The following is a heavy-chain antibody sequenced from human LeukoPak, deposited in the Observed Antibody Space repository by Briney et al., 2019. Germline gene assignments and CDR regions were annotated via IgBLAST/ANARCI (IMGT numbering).Heavy chain of an antibody. Sequence: GGSLRLPCPASVFTSSSYALHWVRQAPGKGLEWVALIGSDGNKKYYADSVKGRFSISRDNSNNTLYLQMNSLGVEDTAVYYCARGRYSSSWKDYWGQGTLVTVSS. V-gene: IGHV3-33*01. CDR1: VFTSSSYA. J-gene: IGHJ4*02. CDR2: IGSDGNKK. CDR3: ARGRYSSSWKDY. D-gene: IGHD6-13*01.